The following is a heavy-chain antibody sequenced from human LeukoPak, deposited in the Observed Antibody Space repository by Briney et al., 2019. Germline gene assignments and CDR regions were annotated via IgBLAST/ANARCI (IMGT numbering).Heavy chain of an antibody. CDR3: ARASAVAGSNYYYYGMDV. CDR1: GYTFTGYY. CDR2: INPNSCCT. V-gene: IGHV1-2*02. J-gene: IGHJ6*02. D-gene: IGHD6-19*01. Sequence: GASVKVSCKASGYTFTGYYMHWVGQAPGQGLEGMGWINPNSCCTNYAQKFPGSVTMTRATPITTAYMGLSRLRSDDTAVYYCARASAVAGSNYYYYGMDVWGQGTTVTVSS.